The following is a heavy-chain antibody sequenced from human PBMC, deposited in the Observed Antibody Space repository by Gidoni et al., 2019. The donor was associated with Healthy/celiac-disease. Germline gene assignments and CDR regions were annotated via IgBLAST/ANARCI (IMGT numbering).Heavy chain of an antibody. CDR2: IRSKANSYAT. CDR3: TRRGSGSYLVYGMDV. Sequence: EVQLVESGGGLVQPGGSLKLSCAASGFTFSGSAMHWVRQASGKGLEWVGRIRSKANSYATAYAASVKGRFTISRDDSKNTAYLQMNSLKTEDTAVYYCTRRGSGSYLVYGMDVWGQGTTVTVSS. J-gene: IGHJ6*02. CDR1: GFTFSGSA. D-gene: IGHD3-10*01. V-gene: IGHV3-73*01.